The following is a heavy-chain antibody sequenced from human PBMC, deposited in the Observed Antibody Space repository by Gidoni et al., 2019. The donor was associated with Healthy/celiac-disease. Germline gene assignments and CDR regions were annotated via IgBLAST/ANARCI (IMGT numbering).Heavy chain of an antibody. CDR1: GFTFDDYA. Sequence: EVQLVESGGVVVQPGGSLRLSCAASGFTFDDYAMPWVRQAPGKGLEWVSLISWDGGSTYYADSVKGRFTISRDNSKNSLYLQMNSLRAEDTALYYCAKDIGSWNDRDYYYYYGMDVWGQGITVTVSS. D-gene: IGHD1-1*01. CDR3: AKDIGSWNDRDYYYYYGMDV. CDR2: ISWDGGST. V-gene: IGHV3-43D*03. J-gene: IGHJ6*02.